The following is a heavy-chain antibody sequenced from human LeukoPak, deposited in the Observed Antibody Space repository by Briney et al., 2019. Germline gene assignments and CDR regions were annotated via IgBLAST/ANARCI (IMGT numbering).Heavy chain of an antibody. D-gene: IGHD3-10*02. Sequence: TGGSLRLSCATSGFNFDRYTIHWVRQAPGKGLEWVSLAGWAGGTTFYSDSVRGRFTISRDSGRKSVYLQMKSLTTDDTAFYFCAKELDTMFFDYWGQGALVTVSS. CDR1: GFNFDRYT. CDR3: AKELDTMFFDY. J-gene: IGHJ4*02. V-gene: IGHV3-43*01. CDR2: AGWAGGTT.